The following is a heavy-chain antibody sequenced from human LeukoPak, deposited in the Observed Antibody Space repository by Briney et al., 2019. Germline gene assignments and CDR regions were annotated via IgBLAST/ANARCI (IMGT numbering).Heavy chain of an antibody. CDR1: GGSFSGYY. CDR3: ARHYHDYYDSSGYSG. Sequence: SETLSLTCAVYGGSFSGYYWSWIRQPPGKGLEWIGEINRSGSTNYNPSLKSRVTISVDTSKNQFSLKLSSVTAADTAVYYCARHYHDYYDSSGYSGWGQGTLVTVSS. D-gene: IGHD3-22*01. J-gene: IGHJ4*02. CDR2: INRSGST. V-gene: IGHV4-34*01.